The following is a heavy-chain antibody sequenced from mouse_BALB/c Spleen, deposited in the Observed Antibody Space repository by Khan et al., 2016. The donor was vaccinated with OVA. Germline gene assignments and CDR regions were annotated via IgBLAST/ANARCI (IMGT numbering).Heavy chain of an antibody. CDR2: IYPGNDNT. CDR3: SRSGLGSFAF. CDR1: GYTFTDYY. V-gene: IGHV1-77*01. Sequence: QVRLQQSGAELARPGASVRLSCKASGYTFTDYYINWMKQRTGQGLEWIGHIYPGNDNTYYNENFTGKATMTADKSSSTAFMHLSSLTSEDSVVYFCSRSGLGSFAFWGQGTLVTVS. J-gene: IGHJ3*01. D-gene: IGHD3-1*01.